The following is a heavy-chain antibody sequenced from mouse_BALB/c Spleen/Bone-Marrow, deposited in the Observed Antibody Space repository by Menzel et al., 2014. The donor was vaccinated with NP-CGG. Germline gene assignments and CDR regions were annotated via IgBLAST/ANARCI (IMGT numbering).Heavy chain of an antibody. Sequence: VKLMESGAELVKPGASVKLSCKASGYTFTSYWMHWVKQRPGQGLEWIGEINPSNGRTNYNEKFKSKATLTVDNSSSTAYIQLSSLTSENSSVYCCAKGRPYAMDYWGQGTSVTVSS. J-gene: IGHJ4*01. CDR3: AKGRPYAMDY. CDR1: GYTFTSYW. V-gene: IGHV1S81*02. CDR2: INPSNGRT.